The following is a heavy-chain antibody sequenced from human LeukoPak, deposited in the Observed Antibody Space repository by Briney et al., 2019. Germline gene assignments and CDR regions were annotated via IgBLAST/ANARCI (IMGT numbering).Heavy chain of an antibody. CDR2: ISSSSSYI. J-gene: IGHJ6*03. CDR3: ARLVRSWYRFDYYYYMDV. CDR1: GFTFSSYS. V-gene: IGHV3-21*01. Sequence: NPGGSLRLSCAASGFTFSSYSMNWVRQAPGKGLEWVSSISSSSSYIYYADSVKGRFTISRDNAKNSLYLQMNSLRAEDTAVYYCARLVRSWYRFDYYYYMDVWGKGTTVTISS. D-gene: IGHD6-13*01.